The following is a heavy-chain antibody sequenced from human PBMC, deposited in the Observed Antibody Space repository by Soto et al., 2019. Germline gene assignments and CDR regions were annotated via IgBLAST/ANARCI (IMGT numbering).Heavy chain of an antibody. J-gene: IGHJ4*02. CDR1: GFTFSSYA. V-gene: IGHV3-23*01. Sequence: EVQLLESGGGLVQPGGSLRLSCAASGFTFSSYAMNWVRQAPGKGLEWVSTISGGGGSTYDADSVKGRFTISRDTSKNTLYLQMNSLRADDTALYYCAKPGCFSTSCYTDYWGQGTLVTVSS. CDR2: ISGGGGST. D-gene: IGHD2-2*02. CDR3: AKPGCFSTSCYTDY.